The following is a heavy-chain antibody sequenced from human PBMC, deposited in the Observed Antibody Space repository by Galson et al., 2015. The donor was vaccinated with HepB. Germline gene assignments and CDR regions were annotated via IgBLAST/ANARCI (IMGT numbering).Heavy chain of an antibody. J-gene: IGHJ6*02. Sequence: SLRLSCAASGFTFSSYWMSWVRQAPGKGLEWVANINQDGSEKYYVDSVKGRFTISRDNAKNSLYVQMNSLRAEDTAVYYCARPGGVVAGPPRYYYYEMDVWGQGTTVTVSS. D-gene: IGHD2-15*01. CDR3: ARPGGVVAGPPRYYYYEMDV. V-gene: IGHV3-7*01. CDR2: INQDGSEK. CDR1: GFTFSSYW.